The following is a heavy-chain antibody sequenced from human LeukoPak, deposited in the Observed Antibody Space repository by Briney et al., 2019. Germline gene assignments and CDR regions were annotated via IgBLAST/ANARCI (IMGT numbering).Heavy chain of an antibody. CDR1: GGTLSSYA. V-gene: IGHV1-69*06. CDR2: IIPIFGTA. D-gene: IGHD5-12*01. Sequence: ASVKVSCKASGGTLSSYAISWVRQAPGQGLEWMGGIIPIFGTANYAQKFQGRVTITADKSTSTAYMELSSLRSEDTAVYYCARVGGYEKYYFDYWGQGTLVTVSS. J-gene: IGHJ4*02. CDR3: ARVGGYEKYYFDY.